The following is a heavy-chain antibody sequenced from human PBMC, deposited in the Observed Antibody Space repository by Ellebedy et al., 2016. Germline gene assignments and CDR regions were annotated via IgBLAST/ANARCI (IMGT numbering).Heavy chain of an antibody. CDR3: AKWNGGWYAFEV. Sequence: LETLSLTCNVSGGSVSSDYWNWIRRPPGKGLEWIGYVFHTGTTNYSPSLKSRVTMSVDTSKSQFSLRLTSVTAADTAVYYCAKWNGGWYAFEVWGQGTMVTVSS. CDR1: GGSVSSDY. CDR2: VFHTGTT. D-gene: IGHD6-19*01. V-gene: IGHV4-59*02. J-gene: IGHJ3*01.